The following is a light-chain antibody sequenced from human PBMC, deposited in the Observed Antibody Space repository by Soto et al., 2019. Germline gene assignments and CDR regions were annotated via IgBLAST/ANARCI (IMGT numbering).Light chain of an antibody. Sequence: AIRMTQSPSSLSASTGDRVTITCRASQGISSYLALYQQKPGKAPKLLIYAASTLQSGVPSRFSGSGSGTDFTLTISSLQPEDFAIYYCQQSYSTPLTFGGGTKVDI. CDR3: QQSYSTPLT. J-gene: IGKJ4*01. CDR2: AAS. V-gene: IGKV1-8*01. CDR1: QGISSY.